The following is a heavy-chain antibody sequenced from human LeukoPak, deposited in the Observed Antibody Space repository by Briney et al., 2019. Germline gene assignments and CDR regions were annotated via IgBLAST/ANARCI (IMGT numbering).Heavy chain of an antibody. CDR3: ARALAVARYYFDY. CDR2: IYYSGST. Sequence: PSQTLSLTCTVSGGSISSGGYYWSWLRQHQGKGLEWLGYIYYSGSTYDNPSLKRRVTISVNTSKNQFSLKLSSVTAADTAVYYCARALAVARYYFDYWGQGTLVTVSS. D-gene: IGHD2-15*01. V-gene: IGHV4-31*03. CDR1: GGSISSGGYY. J-gene: IGHJ4*02.